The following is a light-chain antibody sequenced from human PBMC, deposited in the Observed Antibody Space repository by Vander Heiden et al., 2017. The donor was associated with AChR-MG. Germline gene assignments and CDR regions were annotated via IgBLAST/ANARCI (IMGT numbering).Light chain of an antibody. J-gene: IGLJ3*02. CDR1: NIGNKN. CDR2: RDG. V-gene: IGLV3-9*01. Sequence: SHEPTQPLSVSVALGQTARITCGGNNIGNKNVHGYQQKSGQAPVLVIYRDGDRPSGIPGRFSGSDTGNTATLTISRAQVGDEADYYCRVWDGSSVVFGGGTKLTVL. CDR3: RVWDGSSVV.